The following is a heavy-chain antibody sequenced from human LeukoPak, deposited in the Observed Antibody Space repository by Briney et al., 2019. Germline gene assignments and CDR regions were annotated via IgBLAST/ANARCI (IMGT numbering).Heavy chain of an antibody. D-gene: IGHD3-22*01. Sequence: ASVKVSCKASGYTFTGYYMHRVRQAPGQGLEWMGRINPNSGGTNYAQKFQGRVTMTRDTSISTAYMELSRLRSDDTAVYYCARQHYYYDSSGYSDAFDIWGQGTMVTVSS. CDR3: ARQHYYYDSSGYSDAFDI. J-gene: IGHJ3*02. CDR1: GYTFTGYY. CDR2: INPNSGGT. V-gene: IGHV1-2*06.